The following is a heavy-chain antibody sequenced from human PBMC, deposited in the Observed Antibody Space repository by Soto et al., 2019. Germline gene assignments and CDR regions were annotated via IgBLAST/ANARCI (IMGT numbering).Heavy chain of an antibody. CDR3: ARMADYDFWSGHFDY. CDR1: GGSIGSGGYY. V-gene: IGHV4-31*03. J-gene: IGHJ4*02. Sequence: QVQLQESGPGLVKPSQTLSLTCTVSGGSIGSGGYYWSWIRQHPGKGLEWIGYIYYSGSTYYNPSLKSRVTISVDTSKNQFSLKLSSVTAADTAVYYCARMADYDFWSGHFDYWGQGTLVTVSS. D-gene: IGHD3-3*01. CDR2: IYYSGST.